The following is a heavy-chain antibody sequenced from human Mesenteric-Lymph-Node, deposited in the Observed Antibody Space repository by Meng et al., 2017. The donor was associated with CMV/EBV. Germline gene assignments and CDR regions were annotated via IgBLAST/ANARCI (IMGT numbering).Heavy chain of an antibody. V-gene: IGHV1-18*04. CDR1: GYTFTGFG. J-gene: IGHJ4*02. CDR3: ARAPREYYFDY. CDR2: ISGFSGNT. Sequence: SCKTSGYTFTGFGISWVRQAPGQGLKWMGWISGFSGNTFYTENLQGRVTMTTDTSTSTAYMELRSLRSDDTAVYYCARAPREYYFDYWGQGTLVTVSS.